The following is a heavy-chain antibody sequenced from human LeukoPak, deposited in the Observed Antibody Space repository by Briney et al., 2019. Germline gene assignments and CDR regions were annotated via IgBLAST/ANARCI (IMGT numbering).Heavy chain of an antibody. Sequence: SETLSLTCTVSGGSISSGGYYWSWIRQHPGKGLEWIGYIYYSGSTYYNPSLKSRVTISVDTSKNQFSLKLSSVSAADTAVYYCARGSPYDFWSGPDFDYWGQGTLVTVSS. D-gene: IGHD3-3*01. CDR2: IYYSGST. V-gene: IGHV4-31*03. J-gene: IGHJ4*02. CDR1: GGSISSGGYY. CDR3: ARGSPYDFWSGPDFDY.